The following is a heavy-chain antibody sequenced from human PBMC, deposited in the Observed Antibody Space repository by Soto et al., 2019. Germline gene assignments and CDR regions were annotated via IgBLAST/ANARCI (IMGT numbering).Heavy chain of an antibody. Sequence: EVQLLESGGGLVQPGRSLRLSCTASGFTFSSHAMTWVRQAPGKGLEWVSGLSDSGDSIYYADSVKGPFTIYRANSMNTLYLQMNTLRVEDTAVYYCAKVSSSWYAGLFDLWGQGTLVTVSS. V-gene: IGHV3-23*01. CDR3: AKVSSSWYAGLFDL. J-gene: IGHJ4*02. CDR1: GFTFSSHA. D-gene: IGHD6-13*01. CDR2: LSDSGDSI.